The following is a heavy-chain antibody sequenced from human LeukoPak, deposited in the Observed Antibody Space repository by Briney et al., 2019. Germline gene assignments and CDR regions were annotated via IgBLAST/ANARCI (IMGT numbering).Heavy chain of an antibody. CDR1: GYSFTSYW. CDR2: IYPGDSGT. J-gene: IGHJ4*02. Sequence: GESLKISCKGSGYSFTSYWIGWVRQMPGKGLEWMGIIYPGDSGTRYSPSFQGQVTISADKSISTAYLQWSSLKASDTDMYYCARQPYSSSSLYFDYWGQGTLVTVSS. V-gene: IGHV5-51*01. D-gene: IGHD6-6*01. CDR3: ARQPYSSSSLYFDY.